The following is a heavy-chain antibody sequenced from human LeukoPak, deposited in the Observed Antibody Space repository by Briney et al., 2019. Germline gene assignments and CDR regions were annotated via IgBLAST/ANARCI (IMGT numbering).Heavy chain of an antibody. CDR1: GYSISSGYY. CDR3: ARHHLWFGEFQDAFDI. V-gene: IGHV4-38-2*01. Sequence: SETLSLTCAVSGYSISSGYYWGWLRQPPGKGLEWIGCIYHSGSTYYNPSLKSRVTISVDTSKYQFSLKLSSVTAADTAVYYGARHHLWFGEFQDAFDIRGQGTMVTVSS. CDR2: IYHSGST. J-gene: IGHJ3*02. D-gene: IGHD3-10*01.